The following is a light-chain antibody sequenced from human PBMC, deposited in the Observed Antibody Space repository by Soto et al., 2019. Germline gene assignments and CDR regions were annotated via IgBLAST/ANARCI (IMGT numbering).Light chain of an antibody. J-gene: IGKJ1*01. CDR3: QQYYSYPPM. CDR2: AAS. CDR1: QGISSY. V-gene: IGKV1-8*01. Sequence: AIRMTQSPSSLSASTGDRVTITCRASQGISSYLAWYQQKPGKAPKLLIYAASTLQSGVPSRFSGSGSGTDFTLTISCLQSDDFATYYCQQYYSYPPMFGQGTKVEIK.